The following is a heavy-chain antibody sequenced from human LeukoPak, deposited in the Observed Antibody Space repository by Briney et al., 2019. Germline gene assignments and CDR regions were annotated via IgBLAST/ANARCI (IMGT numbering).Heavy chain of an antibody. Sequence: SETLSLTCTVSGGSISSGGYYWSWIRQPPGKGLEWFGYIYYSGSTYYNPSIKSRVTISVDTSKNQFTLKLSSVTAADTAVYSCASPRDGYRRADFDIWGQGTMVTVSS. V-gene: IGHV4-30-4*08. D-gene: IGHD5-24*01. CDR1: GGSISSGGYY. J-gene: IGHJ3*02. CDR3: ASPRDGYRRADFDI. CDR2: IYYSGST.